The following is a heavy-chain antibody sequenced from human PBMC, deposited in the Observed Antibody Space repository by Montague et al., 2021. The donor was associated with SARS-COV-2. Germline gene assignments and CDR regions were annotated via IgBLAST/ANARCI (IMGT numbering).Heavy chain of an antibody. V-gene: IGHV4-34*01. D-gene: IGHD3-10*01. CDR1: SGSFRGYY. CDR2: INHSGST. CDR3: ARLGAITLVRGITKADFSNYGMGV. Sequence: SETLSLTCAVSSGSFRGYYWSWIRQPPGKGLEWIGEINHSGSTTYNPSLESRVSISVDTSNKQFSLKVTSVTAADTAVYYCARLGAITLVRGITKADFSNYGMGVWGQGTTVTVSS. J-gene: IGHJ6*02.